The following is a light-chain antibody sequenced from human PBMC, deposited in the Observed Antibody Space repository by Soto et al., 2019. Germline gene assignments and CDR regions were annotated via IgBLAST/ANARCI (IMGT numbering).Light chain of an antibody. Sequence: DIQMTQSPSTLSASIGDRITITCRASHNINTWLAWYQQKPGRAPKVLIYDASSLESGVPSRISGSGSGTEFISTISSMKIDDFATYDCHQYYSYTYTFGQGTKLEIK. V-gene: IGKV1-5*01. CDR1: HNINTW. J-gene: IGKJ2*01. CDR3: HQYYSYTYT. CDR2: DAS.